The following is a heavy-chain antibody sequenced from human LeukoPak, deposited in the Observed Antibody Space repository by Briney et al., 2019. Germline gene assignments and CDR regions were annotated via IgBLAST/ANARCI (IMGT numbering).Heavy chain of an antibody. J-gene: IGHJ6*04. D-gene: IGHD3-10*01. Sequence: GRSLRLSCAASGFTFSSYAMHWVRQAPGKGLEWVAVISYDGSNKYYADSVKGRFTISRDNSKNTLYLQMNSLRAEHTAVYYCARGGLWFGEYSPLYYYGMDVWGKGTTVTVSS. CDR2: ISYDGSNK. CDR1: GFTFSSYA. V-gene: IGHV3-30*04. CDR3: ARGGLWFGEYSPLYYYGMDV.